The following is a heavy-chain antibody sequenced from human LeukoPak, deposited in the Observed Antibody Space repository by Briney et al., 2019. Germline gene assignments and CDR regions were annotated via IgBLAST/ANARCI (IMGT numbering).Heavy chain of an antibody. D-gene: IGHD6-19*01. CDR1: GFTFSSYS. Sequence: GGSLRLSCAASGFTFSSYSMNWVRRAPGKGLEWVSSISSSSSYIYYADSVKGRFTISRDNAKNSLYLQMNSLRAEDTAVYYCARQGQQWLEFDYWGQGTLVTVSS. CDR2: ISSSSSYI. V-gene: IGHV3-21*01. CDR3: ARQGQQWLEFDY. J-gene: IGHJ4*02.